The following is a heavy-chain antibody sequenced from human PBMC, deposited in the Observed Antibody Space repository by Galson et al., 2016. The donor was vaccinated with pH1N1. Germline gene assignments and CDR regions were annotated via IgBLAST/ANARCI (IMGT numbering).Heavy chain of an antibody. V-gene: IGHV1-69*02. J-gene: IGHJ6*02. CDR3: ATETGSSGMDV. CDR2: ILPIVSIT. Sequence: VKVSCKASGGTLSRHTISWVRQAPGQGLEWMGRILPIVSITNYAQKLQGRVTIIADRFTSTVSMELSGLTSDDMAVYYCATETGSSGMDVWDQGTTVTVSS. CDR1: GGTLSRHT. D-gene: IGHD3-10*01.